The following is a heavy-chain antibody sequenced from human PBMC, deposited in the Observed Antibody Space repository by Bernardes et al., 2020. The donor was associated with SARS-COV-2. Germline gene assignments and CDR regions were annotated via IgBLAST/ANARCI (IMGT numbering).Heavy chain of an antibody. V-gene: IGHV4-39*01. CDR2: VYYSGTV. D-gene: IGHD1-26*01. CDR1: GGSISSSRYY. J-gene: IGHJ4*02. Sequence: SETLSLTCTVSGGSISSSRYYWGWIRQTPGKGRVWIGTVYYSGTVYYNPSLRVRLTISVDTSQDQFSLKLRSVTAADAAIYYCARSVGATSSTDFWGQGTLVTVSS. CDR3: ARSVGATSSTDF.